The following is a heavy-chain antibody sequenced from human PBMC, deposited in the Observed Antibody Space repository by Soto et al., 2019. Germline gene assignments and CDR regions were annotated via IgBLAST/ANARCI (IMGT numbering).Heavy chain of an antibody. CDR2: IYPGDSDT. D-gene: IGHD6-13*01. CDR1: GYSFTNFW. CDR3: ARQGIEEVGLHYYSGMDV. V-gene: IGHV5-51*01. Sequence: GESLKISCKGSGYSFTNFWVAWVRQMPGKGLEWMGMIYPGDSDTRYSPSFRGQVTISADKSTNTAYLQWSSLKASDTAMYYCARQGIEEVGLHYYSGMDVWGQGTTVTVSS. J-gene: IGHJ6*02.